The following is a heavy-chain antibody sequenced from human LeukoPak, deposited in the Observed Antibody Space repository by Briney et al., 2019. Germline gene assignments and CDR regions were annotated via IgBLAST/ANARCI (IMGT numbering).Heavy chain of an antibody. CDR3: ARVGNYYYYYMDV. J-gene: IGHJ6*03. D-gene: IGHD7-27*01. CDR2: IYYSGST. V-gene: IGHV4-30-4*01. Sequence: SETLSLTCTVSGGSISSGDYYWSWIRQPPGKGLECIGYIYYSGSTYYNPSLKSRVTISVDTSKNQFSLKLSSVTAADTAVYYCARVGNYYYYYMDVWGKGTTVTVSS. CDR1: GGSISSGDYY.